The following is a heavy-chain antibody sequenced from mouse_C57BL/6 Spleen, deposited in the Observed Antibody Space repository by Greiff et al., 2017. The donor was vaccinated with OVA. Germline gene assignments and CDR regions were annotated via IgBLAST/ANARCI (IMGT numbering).Heavy chain of an antibody. D-gene: IGHD2-5*01. CDR1: GYTFTSYW. V-gene: IGHV1-69*01. CDR2: IDPSDSYT. CDR3: ARGYYSNYVAY. Sequence: LQPGAELVMPGASVKLSCKASGYTFTSYWMHWVKQRPGQGLEWIGEIDPSDSYTNYNQKFKGKSTLTVDKSSSTAYMQLSSLTSEDSAVYYCARGYYSNYVAYWGQGTLVTVSA. J-gene: IGHJ3*01.